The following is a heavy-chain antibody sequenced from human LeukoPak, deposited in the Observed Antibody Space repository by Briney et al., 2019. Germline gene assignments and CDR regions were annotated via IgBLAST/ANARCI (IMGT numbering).Heavy chain of an antibody. D-gene: IGHD3-10*02. CDR2: IRSSGSTI. CDR1: GFPFSSYE. CDR3: AVAAINMIGGA. V-gene: IGHV3-48*03. Sequence: PGGSLTLSCAASGFPFSSYEMHWVRHAPGKALEWVSYIRSSGSTIYYAASVKSPITISRDNAKDSLYMPMNSLRAEDTGGYCCAVAAINMIGGAWGKGTTVTISS. J-gene: IGHJ6*04.